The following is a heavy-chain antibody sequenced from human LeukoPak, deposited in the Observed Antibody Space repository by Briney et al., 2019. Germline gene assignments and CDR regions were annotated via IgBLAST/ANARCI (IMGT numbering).Heavy chain of an antibody. CDR3: ARDPYDFWSGYPYLTGMVV. D-gene: IGHD3-3*01. CDR2: IYSGGST. V-gene: IGHV3-53*01. J-gene: IGHJ6*02. CDR1: GFTVSSNY. Sequence: GGSLRLSCAASGFTVSSNYMSWVRQAPGKGLEWVSVIYSGGSTYYADSVKGRFTISRDNSKNTLYLQMNSLRAEDTAVYYCARDPYDFWSGYPYLTGMVVWGQGTTVTVSS.